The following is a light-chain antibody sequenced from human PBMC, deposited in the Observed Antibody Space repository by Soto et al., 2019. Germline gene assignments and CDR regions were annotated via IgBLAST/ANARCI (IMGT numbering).Light chain of an antibody. Sequence: QSVLTQPASVSGSPGQSITISCTGTPSDVGRYNYVSWYQQFPGKVPKLLIYEVTYRPSGVSARFSGSKSGSTASLTISGLQAEDEADYYGSSYSTTSSPNVLFGGGTMVTVL. CDR3: SSYSTTSSPNVL. V-gene: IGLV2-14*01. CDR1: PSDVGRYNY. CDR2: EVT. J-gene: IGLJ2*01.